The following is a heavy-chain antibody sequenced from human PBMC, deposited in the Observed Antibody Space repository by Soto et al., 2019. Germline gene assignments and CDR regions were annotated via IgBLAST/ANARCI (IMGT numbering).Heavy chain of an antibody. D-gene: IGHD6-13*01. CDR1: GRSISRYY. CDR2: IYYSGST. CDR3: ARDNGSSWYSFDY. Sequence: SDTLSLTCTVSGRSISRYYWSWIRQPPGKGLEWIGYIYYSGSTNYNPSLKSRVTISVETSKNQFSLKLSSVTAADTAVYYCARDNGSSWYSFDYWGQRTLVTVSS. V-gene: IGHV4-59*01. J-gene: IGHJ4*02.